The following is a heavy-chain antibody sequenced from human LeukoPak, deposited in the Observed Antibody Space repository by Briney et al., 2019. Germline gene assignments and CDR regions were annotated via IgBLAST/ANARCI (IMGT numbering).Heavy chain of an antibody. CDR2: ISGSGGST. CDR1: GFTFSSYG. CDR3: AKGGFGRDELLFDY. Sequence: PGGSLRLSCAASGFTFSSYGMSWVRQAPGKGLEWVSAISGSGGSTYYADSVKGRFTISRDNSKNTLYLQMNSLRAEDTAVYYCAKGGFGRDELLFDYWGQGTLVTVSS. D-gene: IGHD2-21*02. J-gene: IGHJ4*02. V-gene: IGHV3-23*01.